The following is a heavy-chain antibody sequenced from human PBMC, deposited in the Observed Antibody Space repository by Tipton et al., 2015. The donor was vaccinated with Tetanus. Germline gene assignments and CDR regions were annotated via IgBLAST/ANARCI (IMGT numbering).Heavy chain of an antibody. CDR2: IDPNSGDT. J-gene: IGHJ6*02. V-gene: IGHV1-2*02. CDR3: ARDRGDYIYYGMDV. D-gene: IGHD3-22*01. CDR1: GYTFTGYY. Sequence: QVQLVQSGAELKKPGASAKVSCTASGYTFTGYYMYWVRQAPGQGLEWVGWIDPNSGDTIYAQNFQGRVTMTRETSISTVYMELSRLRSDDTAVYYCARDRGDYIYYGMDVWGPGTTVTVSS.